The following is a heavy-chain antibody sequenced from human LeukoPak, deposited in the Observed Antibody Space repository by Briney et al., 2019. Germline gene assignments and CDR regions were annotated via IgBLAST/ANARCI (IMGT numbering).Heavy chain of an antibody. D-gene: IGHD1-1*01. V-gene: IGHV4-38-2*01. CDR2: IYYSGNT. CDR3: ARQLNYYYYMDV. J-gene: IGHJ6*03. Sequence: QPGGSLRLSCAASGFTFSDYYMSWIRQAPGKGLEWIGSIYYSGNTYYNSSLKSRVTISLDTSKNQFSLKLSSVTAADTAVYYCARQLNYYYYMDVWGKGTTVTVSS. CDR1: GFTFSDYY.